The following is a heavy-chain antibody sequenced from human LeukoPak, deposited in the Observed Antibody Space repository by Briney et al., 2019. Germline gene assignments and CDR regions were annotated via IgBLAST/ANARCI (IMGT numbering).Heavy chain of an antibody. V-gene: IGHV4-39*01. D-gene: IGHD6-6*01. J-gene: IGHJ4*02. Sequence: SETLSLTCTVSGGPISSSSYYWGWIRQPPGKGLEWIGSIYYSESTYYTPSLKSRVTISVDTSKNQFSLKLSSVTAADTAVYYCARLGQLVSYYFDYWGQGTLVTVSS. CDR1: GGPISSSSYY. CDR2: IYYSEST. CDR3: ARLGQLVSYYFDY.